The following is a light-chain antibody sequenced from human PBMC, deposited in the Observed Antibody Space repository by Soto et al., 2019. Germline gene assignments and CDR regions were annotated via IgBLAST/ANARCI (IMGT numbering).Light chain of an antibody. CDR1: QSISSW. CDR3: QQYNSYQWT. V-gene: IGKV1-5*01. CDR2: DAT. J-gene: IGKJ1*01. Sequence: DIQMTQSPSTLSASVGDRGTITCRASQSISSWLAWYQQKPGKAPKLLIYDATSLETGVPSRFSGSGSGTEFTLTISSLQPDDFATYYCQQYNSYQWTFGQGTKVEIK.